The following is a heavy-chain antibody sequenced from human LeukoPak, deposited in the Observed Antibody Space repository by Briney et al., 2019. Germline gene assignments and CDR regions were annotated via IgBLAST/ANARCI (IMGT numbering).Heavy chain of an antibody. D-gene: IGHD6-19*01. Sequence: HPGGSLRLSCAASGFTFSSYAMHWVRQAPGKGLEWVAVISYDGSNKYYADPVKGRFTISRDNSKNTLYLQMNSLRAEDTAVYYCASPFRYSSGWYDSWGQGTLVTVSS. CDR3: ASPFRYSSGWYDS. J-gene: IGHJ5*01. CDR2: ISYDGSNK. CDR1: GFTFSSYA. V-gene: IGHV3-30*04.